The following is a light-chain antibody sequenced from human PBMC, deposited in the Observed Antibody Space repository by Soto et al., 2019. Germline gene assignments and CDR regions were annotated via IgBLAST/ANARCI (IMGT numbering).Light chain of an antibody. CDR1: QSVSSN. J-gene: IGKJ2*01. V-gene: IGKV3-15*01. CDR3: QQYNNWPPYT. Sequence: EIVMTQSPATLSVSTGERATISCSASQSVSSNLAWYQQKPGQAPRRLIYGASTRATGIPARFSGSGSGTEFTLAISSLQSEDFAVYYCQQYNNWPPYTFGQGTKLEIK. CDR2: GAS.